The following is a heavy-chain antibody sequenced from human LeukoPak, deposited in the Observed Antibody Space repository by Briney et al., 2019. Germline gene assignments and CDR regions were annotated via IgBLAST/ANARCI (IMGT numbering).Heavy chain of an antibody. CDR3: ARRRGYGYGAHGMEV. CDR1: GGSFSGYY. J-gene: IGHJ6*02. V-gene: IGHV4-34*01. D-gene: IGHD5-18*01. CDR2: INHSGST. Sequence: SETLSLTCAVYGGSFSGYYWSWIRQPPGRGLEWIGEINHSGSTNYNPSLKSRVTISVDTSKNQFSLKLSSVTAADTAVYYCARRRGYGYGAHGMEVGGQGTTVTVSS.